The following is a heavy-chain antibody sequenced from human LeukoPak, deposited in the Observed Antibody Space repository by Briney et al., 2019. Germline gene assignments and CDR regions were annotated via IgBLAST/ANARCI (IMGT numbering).Heavy chain of an antibody. Sequence: SETLSLTCTVSGGSISSYYWSWIRQPPGKGLEWIGYIYYSGSTNYNPSLKSRVTITVDTSKNQFSLKLSSVTAADTAVYYCARGGYGDHFDYWGQGTLVTVSS. CDR3: ARGGYGDHFDY. CDR1: GGSISSYY. CDR2: IYYSGST. J-gene: IGHJ4*02. D-gene: IGHD4-17*01. V-gene: IGHV4-59*01.